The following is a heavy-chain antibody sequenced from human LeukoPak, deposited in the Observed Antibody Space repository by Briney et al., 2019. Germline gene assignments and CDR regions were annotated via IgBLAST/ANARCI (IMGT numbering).Heavy chain of an antibody. CDR2: TSYDGSNK. Sequence: GGSLRLSCAASGFTFSSYAMHWVRQAPGKGLEWVAVTSYDGSNKYYADSVKGRFTISRDNSKNTLYLRMNSLRAEDTAVYYCAREAAQNDAFDIWGQGTMVTVSS. CDR3: AREAAQNDAFDI. J-gene: IGHJ3*02. CDR1: GFTFSSYA. V-gene: IGHV3-30-3*01.